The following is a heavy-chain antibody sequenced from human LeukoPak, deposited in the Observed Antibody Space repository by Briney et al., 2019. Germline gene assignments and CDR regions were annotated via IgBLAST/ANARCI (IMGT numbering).Heavy chain of an antibody. V-gene: IGHV1-18*01. J-gene: IGHJ3*02. Sequence: ASVTVSCKASGYAFTTYGISWVRQAPGQGLEWMGWISAYNGNTNYAQKFQGRVTMTTDTSTSTAYMELRSLRSDDTAVYYCARGDYYDSSGYYYPDAFDIWGQGTMVTVSS. CDR1: GYAFTTYG. CDR3: ARGDYYDSSGYYYPDAFDI. D-gene: IGHD3-22*01. CDR2: ISAYNGNT.